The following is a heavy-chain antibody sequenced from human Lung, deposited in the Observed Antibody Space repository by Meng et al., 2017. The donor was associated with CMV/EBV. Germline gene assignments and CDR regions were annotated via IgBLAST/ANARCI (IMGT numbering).Heavy chain of an antibody. Sequence: SXAASGITVSYNYMGLVRQAAGKGLEWVSVIYSGGSTYYADSVKGRFTISRDNSKNTLYLQMNSLRAEDTAVYYCARDLEWFGSGGYFGMDVWGQGTXVTVSS. J-gene: IGHJ6*02. D-gene: IGHD3-10*01. V-gene: IGHV3-66*02. CDR2: IYSGGST. CDR1: GITVSYNY. CDR3: ARDLEWFGSGGYFGMDV.